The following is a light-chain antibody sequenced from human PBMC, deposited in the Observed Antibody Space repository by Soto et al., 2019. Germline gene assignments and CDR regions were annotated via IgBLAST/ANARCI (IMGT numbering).Light chain of an antibody. J-gene: IGKJ1*01. CDR1: QSVLYSVNNKNY. Sequence: DIVMTQSPDSLAVSLGERATINCKSSQSVLYSVNNKNYVAWYQQKPGQPPKLLIYWASTREPGAPDRFSGSGSETAFTLTISSLQAEDVAVYYCQQYYSVPRTFGQGTKVEMK. V-gene: IGKV4-1*01. CDR3: QQYYSVPRT. CDR2: WAS.